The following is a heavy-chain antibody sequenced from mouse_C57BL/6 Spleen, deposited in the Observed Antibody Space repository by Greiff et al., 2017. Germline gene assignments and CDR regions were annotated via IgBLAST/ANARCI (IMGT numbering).Heavy chain of an antibody. Sequence: EVKLMESGPELVKPGASVKISCTASGYSFTDYNMNWVKQSNGKSLEWIGVMNPNYGTTSYNQKFKCKATLTVDQSSITAYMQLNSLTSEDSAVYYCARSRYGNYFAYWGQVTLVTVSA. V-gene: IGHV1-39*01. CDR1: GYSFTDYN. D-gene: IGHD2-10*02. J-gene: IGHJ3*01. CDR2: MNPNYGTT. CDR3: ARSRYGNYFAY.